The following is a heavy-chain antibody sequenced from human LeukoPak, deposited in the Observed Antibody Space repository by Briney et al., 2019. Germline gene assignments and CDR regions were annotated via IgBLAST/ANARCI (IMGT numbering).Heavy chain of an antibody. Sequence: GGSLRLSCAASGFTFSSYGMHWVRQAPGKGLEWVAVISFDGSYKYYADSVRGRFTISRDNSKNTLYLQMNSLRAEDTAVYYCAKDRVTAAGYYFDYWGQGTLVTVSS. CDR2: ISFDGSYK. D-gene: IGHD6-13*01. CDR3: AKDRVTAAGYYFDY. V-gene: IGHV3-30*18. CDR1: GFTFSSYG. J-gene: IGHJ4*02.